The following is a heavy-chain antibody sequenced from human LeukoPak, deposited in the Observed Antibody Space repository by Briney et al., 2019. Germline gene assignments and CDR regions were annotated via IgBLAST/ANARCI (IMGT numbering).Heavy chain of an antibody. CDR1: SASITSSAYF. V-gene: IGHV4-39*01. CDR2: ISYSGTT. J-gene: IGHJ5*02. D-gene: IGHD3-10*01. Sequence: PSETLSLTCTVSSASITSSAYFWGWIRQSPGKGLEWIGSISYSGTTYYNPSLKSRVTISVDTSKNQFSLKLSSVTAADTAVYYCARHIQYYYGSGSYSNWFDPWGQGTLVTVPS. CDR3: ARHIQYYYGSGSYSNWFDP.